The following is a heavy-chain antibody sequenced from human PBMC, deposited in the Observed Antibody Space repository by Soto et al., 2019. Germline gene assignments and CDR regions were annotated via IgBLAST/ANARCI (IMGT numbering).Heavy chain of an antibody. V-gene: IGHV1-69*13. CDR1: GGTFSSYA. Sequence: VSSVKVSCKASGGTFSSYAISWVRQAPGQGLEWMGGIIPIFGTANYAQKFQGRVTITADESTSTAYMELSSLRSEDTAVYYCARDPRITLFVGFAPGAQEPLVTV. CDR2: IIPIFGTA. CDR3: ARDPRITLFVGFAP. J-gene: IGHJ5*02. D-gene: IGHD3-9*01.